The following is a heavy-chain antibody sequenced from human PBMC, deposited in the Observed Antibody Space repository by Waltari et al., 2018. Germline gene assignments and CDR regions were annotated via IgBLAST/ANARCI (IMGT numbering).Heavy chain of an antibody. V-gene: IGHV1-2*06. CDR1: GYTFTAFY. CDR3: ARGASINLSSAFDP. CDR2: SNPNSGAS. Sequence: QVQLVQSGAEVKKPGASVKVSCKASGYTFTAFYIHWVRQAAGQGLEWRGRSNPNSGASNYAVKLQSRISLTRDMSLNTAFMELSRLTSDDTAVYYCARGASINLSSAFDPWGKGTLVTVSS. D-gene: IGHD3-9*01. J-gene: IGHJ5*01.